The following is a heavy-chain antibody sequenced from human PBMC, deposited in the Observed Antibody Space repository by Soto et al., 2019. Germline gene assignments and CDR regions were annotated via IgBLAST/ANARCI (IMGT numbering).Heavy chain of an antibody. CDR3: TRGAGPPWFDL. CDR2: THSTGVT. Sequence: SETLSLTCTVSGDSISGHFWSWIRQPAGKGLEWVGRTHSTGVTSYNPSLKSRVTMSVDTSNNQFSLNLRSVTAADTAVYYCTRGAGPPWFDLWGQGTQVTVPQ. CDR1: GDSISGHF. V-gene: IGHV4-4*07. J-gene: IGHJ5*02.